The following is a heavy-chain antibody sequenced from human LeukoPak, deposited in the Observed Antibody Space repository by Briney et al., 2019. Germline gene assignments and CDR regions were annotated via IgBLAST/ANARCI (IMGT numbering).Heavy chain of an antibody. CDR2: MSSSGSTI. D-gene: IGHD3-16*01. J-gene: IGHJ3*02. Sequence: PGGSLRLSCAASGFTFSSYEMNWVRQAPGKGLEWVSYMSSSGSTIYYADSVKGRFTISRDNAKNSLYLQMNSLRAEDTAVYYCARVGGSPTLDAFDIWGQGTMVTVSS. CDR3: ARVGGSPTLDAFDI. V-gene: IGHV3-48*03. CDR1: GFTFSSYE.